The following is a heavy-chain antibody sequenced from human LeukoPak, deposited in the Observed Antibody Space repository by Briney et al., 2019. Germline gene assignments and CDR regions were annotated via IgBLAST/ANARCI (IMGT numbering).Heavy chain of an antibody. D-gene: IGHD3-3*01. CDR2: ISWNSGSI. Sequence: GGSLRLSCAASGFTFDDYAMHWVRQAPGKGLEWVSGISWNSGSIGYADSVKGRFTISRDNAKNSLYLQMNSLRAEDTAVYYCASSPYYDFWSGPDYWGQGTLVTVSS. CDR1: GFTFDDYA. J-gene: IGHJ4*02. CDR3: ASSPYYDFWSGPDY. V-gene: IGHV3-9*01.